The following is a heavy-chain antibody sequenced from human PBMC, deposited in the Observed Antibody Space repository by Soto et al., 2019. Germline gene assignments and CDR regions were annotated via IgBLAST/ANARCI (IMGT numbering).Heavy chain of an antibody. CDR2: IHYSGTT. CDR1: GGSMRNDF. D-gene: IGHD6-13*01. Sequence: SETLSLTCTVSGGSMRNDFWTWIRQPPGKGLEWIGYIHYSGTTSFFPSYNPSLRSRVTISEDTSKNQFSLKLLSVTTADTAVYFCAAGEASSRNLAPYYLDFWGQGTLVNVSS. CDR3: AAGEASSRNLAPYYLDF. V-gene: IGHV4-59*01. J-gene: IGHJ4*02.